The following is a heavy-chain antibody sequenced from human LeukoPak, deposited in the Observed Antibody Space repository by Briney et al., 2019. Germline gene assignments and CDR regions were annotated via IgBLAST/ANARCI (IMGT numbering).Heavy chain of an antibody. CDR1: GYSFTSYW. D-gene: IGHD2-15*01. CDR2: IYPGDSDT. CDR3: ARRDGVVAAVYYFDY. V-gene: IGHV5-51*01. J-gene: IGHJ4*02. Sequence: GESLKISCKGSGYSFTSYWISWVRQMPGKGLEWMGIIYPGDSDTRYSPSFQGQVTISADKSISTAYLQWSSLKASGTAMYYCARRDGVVAAVYYFDYWGQGTLVTVSS.